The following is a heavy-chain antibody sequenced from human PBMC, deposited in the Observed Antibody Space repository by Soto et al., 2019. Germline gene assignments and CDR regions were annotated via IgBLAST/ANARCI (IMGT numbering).Heavy chain of an antibody. CDR2: ISGSGGST. J-gene: IGHJ3*02. CDR3: VLHRLPGGYSGYDLRDAFDI. CDR1: GFTFSSYA. V-gene: IGHV3-23*01. D-gene: IGHD5-12*01. Sequence: GGSLRLSCAASGFTFSSYAMSWVRQAPGKGLEWVSAISGSGGSTYYADSVKGRFTISRDNSKNTLYLQMNSLRAEDMAVYYCVLHRLPGGYSGYDLRDAFDIWGQGTMVTVSS.